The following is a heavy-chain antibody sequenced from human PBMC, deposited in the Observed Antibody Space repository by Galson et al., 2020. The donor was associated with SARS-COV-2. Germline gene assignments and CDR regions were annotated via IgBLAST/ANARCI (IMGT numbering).Heavy chain of an antibody. CDR1: GFTVSANY. V-gene: IGHV3-53*01. D-gene: IGHD3-16*01. CDR3: ARDRGGCYGLDV. CDR2: IYSDGST. Sequence: GESLKISCAASGFTVSANYMSWVRQAPGKGLEWVSVIYSDGSTSYTDSVKGRITISRDTSKNTLYLQMNSLRAEDSAVYYCARDRGGCYGLDVWGQGTTVTVSS. J-gene: IGHJ6*02.